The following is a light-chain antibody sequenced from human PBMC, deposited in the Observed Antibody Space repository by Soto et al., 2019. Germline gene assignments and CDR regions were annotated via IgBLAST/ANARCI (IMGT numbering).Light chain of an antibody. CDR2: YAY. Sequence: DIQMTQSPSSLSASVGERVTITCQASQDIRNYLNWYRQKPGKAPELLIYYAYIIATGVPSTFSGSGSGTDFTFTISSLQPEDIATYYCQQCADLPLTFGGGTKVELK. V-gene: IGKV1-33*01. CDR3: QQCADLPLT. J-gene: IGKJ4*01. CDR1: QDIRNY.